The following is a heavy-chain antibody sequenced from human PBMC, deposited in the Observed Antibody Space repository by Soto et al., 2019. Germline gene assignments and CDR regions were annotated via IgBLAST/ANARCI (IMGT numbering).Heavy chain of an antibody. Sequence: QVQLVQSGAVVKKPGSSVKVSCKASGDSFSSYIISWVRQAPGQGLEWMGRIIPFVGITNYAQRFEGRVTXSADTSPSTAYMDPSRLSSADTAVYYCARDRAIRNAAPTMANWGQGSRVTVSS. CDR1: GDSFSSYI. D-gene: IGHD3-10*01. CDR3: ARDRAIRNAAPTMAN. V-gene: IGHV1-69*08. J-gene: IGHJ4*02. CDR2: IIPFVGIT.